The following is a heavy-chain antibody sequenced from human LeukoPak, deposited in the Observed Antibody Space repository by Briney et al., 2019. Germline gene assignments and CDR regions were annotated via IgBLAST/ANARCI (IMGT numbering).Heavy chain of an antibody. CDR1: GGSFSGYY. D-gene: IGHD2-21*02. J-gene: IGHJ4*02. CDR2: INHSGST. Sequence: PSETLSLTCAVYGGSFSGYYWSWIRQPPGKGLEWIGEINHSGSTNYNPSLKSRVTISVDTSKNQFSLKLSSVTAADTAVYYCATVVVTPFDYWGQGTLVTVSS. CDR3: ATVVVTPFDY. V-gene: IGHV4-34*01.